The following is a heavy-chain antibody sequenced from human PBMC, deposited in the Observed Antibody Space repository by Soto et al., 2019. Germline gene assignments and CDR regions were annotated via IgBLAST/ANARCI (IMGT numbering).Heavy chain of an antibody. J-gene: IGHJ4*02. Sequence: GGSLRLSCAASGFTFSSYAMHWVRQAPGKGLEWVAVISYDGSNKYYADSVKGRFTISRDNSKNTLYLQMNSLRAEDTAVYYCARLYDSSGYEYFDYWGQGTLVTVSS. D-gene: IGHD3-22*01. CDR1: GFTFSSYA. CDR3: ARLYDSSGYEYFDY. V-gene: IGHV3-30-3*01. CDR2: ISYDGSNK.